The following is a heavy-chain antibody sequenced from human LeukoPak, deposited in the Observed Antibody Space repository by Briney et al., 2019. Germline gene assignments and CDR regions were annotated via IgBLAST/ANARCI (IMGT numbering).Heavy chain of an antibody. V-gene: IGHV4-39*07. CDR2: MYYSGAT. CDR3: VRGGWQWLVRNWFDP. CDR1: GVSISTSSYY. J-gene: IGHJ5*02. Sequence: PSETLSLTCTVSGVSISTSSYYWAWIRQPPGKGLEWIGSMYYSGATYYKSSLKSRVTISIDTSKNQFSLKVTSVTAEDTAVYYCVRGGWQWLVRNWFDPWGQEPWSPSPQ. D-gene: IGHD6-19*01.